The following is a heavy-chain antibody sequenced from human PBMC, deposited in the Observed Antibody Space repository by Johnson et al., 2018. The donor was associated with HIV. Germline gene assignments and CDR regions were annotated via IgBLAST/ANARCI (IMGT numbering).Heavy chain of an antibody. D-gene: IGHD5-12*01. Sequence: QVQLVEFGGGVVQPGRSLRLSCAASEFTLSSYTFPWVRQAQGKRLEWVALISSDGRGKYYADSVKGRSTISRDNAKNTLYLQMHSLTPEDTAVYYCARGAVSGYVSVDAFHIWGQGTLVTVSS. V-gene: IGHV3-30*04. CDR1: EFTLSSYT. CDR3: ARGAVSGYVSVDAFHI. J-gene: IGHJ3*02. CDR2: ISSDGRGK.